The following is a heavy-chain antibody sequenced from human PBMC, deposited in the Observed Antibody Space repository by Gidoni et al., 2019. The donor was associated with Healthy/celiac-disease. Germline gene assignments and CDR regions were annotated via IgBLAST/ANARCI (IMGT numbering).Heavy chain of an antibody. D-gene: IGHD3-9*01. CDR1: GGTFSSYA. Sequence: QVQLVQSGAVVKKPGSAVKVSRKAYGGTFSSYAISWVRQAPGQGLEWMGGIIPIFGTANYAQKFQGRVTITADESTSTAYMELSSLRSEDTAVYYCARGGYDILTGWTPSWGQGTLVTVSS. V-gene: IGHV1-69*01. CDR3: ARGGYDILTGWTPS. CDR2: IIPIFGTA. J-gene: IGHJ4*02.